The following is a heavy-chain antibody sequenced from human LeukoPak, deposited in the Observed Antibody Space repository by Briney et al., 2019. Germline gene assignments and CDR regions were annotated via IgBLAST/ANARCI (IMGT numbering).Heavy chain of an antibody. V-gene: IGHV4-39*01. CDR2: IDYSGST. CDR3: ARHMVWITNFYYYIDV. D-gene: IGHD1-26*01. Sequence: SETLSLTCTVSGGSMSSRSHYWGWIRQPPGKGLEWIGSIDYSGSTYYNPSLGSRVTISVDTSKNQFSLKLTSVTAADTAVYYCARHMVWITNFYYYIDVWGQGTLVTVAS. J-gene: IGHJ4*02. CDR1: GGSMSSRSHY.